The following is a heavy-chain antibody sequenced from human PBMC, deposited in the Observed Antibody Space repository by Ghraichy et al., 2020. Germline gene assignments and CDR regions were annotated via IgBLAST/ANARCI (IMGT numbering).Heavy chain of an antibody. Sequence: GGSLRLSCGASGFNFNIYSMNWVRQAPGNGLEWVSSISSDGRHIYYADSVRGRFTISRDNAQNTVFLQTNSLRGEDTAVYYCTRAGIVGATPAFDYGGHGDPGHRLL. J-gene: IGHJ4*02. CDR1: GFNFNIYS. CDR2: ISSDGRHI. D-gene: IGHD1-26*01. V-gene: IGHV3-21*06. CDR3: TRAGIVGATPAFDY.